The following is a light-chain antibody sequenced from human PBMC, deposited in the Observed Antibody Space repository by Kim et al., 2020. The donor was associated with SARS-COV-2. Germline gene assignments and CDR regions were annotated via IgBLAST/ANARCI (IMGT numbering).Light chain of an antibody. J-gene: IGKJ1*01. V-gene: IGKV3-20*01. CDR3: QRYGSTKT. CDR1: QGLSSAY. Sequence: LSPGERATLSCRTSQGLSSAYLAWYQQKPGQAPRLLILGASRRATGIPDRFSGSGFTTDFTLTISRLEHEDSGVYYCQRYGSTKTFGQGTKGDIK. CDR2: GAS.